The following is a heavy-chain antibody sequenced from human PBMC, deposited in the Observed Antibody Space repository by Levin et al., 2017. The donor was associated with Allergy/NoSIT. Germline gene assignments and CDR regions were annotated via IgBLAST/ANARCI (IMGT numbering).Heavy chain of an antibody. CDR1: GFTFSNFG. D-gene: IGHD6-6*01. CDR3: ARVGGGYSSSSTQPYYYYYYGMDV. V-gene: IGHV3-30*03. J-gene: IGHJ6*02. Sequence: GGSLRLSCAASGFTFSNFGMHWVRQAPGKGLEWVAVISYDGSNKYYAGSVKGRFTISRDNSKNTLHLQMNSLTGEDTAVYYCARVGGGYSSSSTQPYYYYYYGMDVWGQGTTVTVSS. CDR2: ISYDGSNK.